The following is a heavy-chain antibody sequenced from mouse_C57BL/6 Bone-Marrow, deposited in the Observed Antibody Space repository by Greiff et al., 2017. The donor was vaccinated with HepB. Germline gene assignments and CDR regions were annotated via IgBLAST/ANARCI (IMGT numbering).Heavy chain of an antibody. Sequence: QVQLQQSGPELVKPGASVKISCKASGYAFSSSWMNWVQQRPGKGLEWIGRIYPGDGDTNYNGKFKGKATLTADKSSSTAYMQLSSLTSEDSAVYFCAKIYYDYLWYFDVWGTGTTVTVSS. J-gene: IGHJ1*03. CDR3: AKIYYDYLWYFDV. D-gene: IGHD2-4*01. V-gene: IGHV1-82*01. CDR2: IYPGDGDT. CDR1: GYAFSSSW.